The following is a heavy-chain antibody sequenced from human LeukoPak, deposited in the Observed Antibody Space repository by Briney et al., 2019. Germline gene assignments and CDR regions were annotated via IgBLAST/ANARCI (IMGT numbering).Heavy chain of an antibody. J-gene: IGHJ4*02. Sequence: ASVTVSCKASGYTFTVYYMHWVRQAPGQGLEWMGWINPNSGGTNYAQKFQGRVTMTRDTSISTAYMELSRLRSDDTAVYYCARRRDNWNAEIDYWGQGTLVTVSS. V-gene: IGHV1-2*02. D-gene: IGHD1-20*01. CDR2: INPNSGGT. CDR3: ARRRDNWNAEIDY. CDR1: GYTFTVYY.